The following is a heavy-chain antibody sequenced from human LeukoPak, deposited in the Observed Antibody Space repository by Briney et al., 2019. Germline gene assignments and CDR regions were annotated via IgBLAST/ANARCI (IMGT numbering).Heavy chain of an antibody. CDR3: AKEAARVIHDAFDV. Sequence: AGGSLRLSCAASGFIFSGSYMSWIRQAPGKGLEWISFISSGASTIYYADSVKGRFTVSRDNARNSLYLQMSSLRAEDTAVYYCAKEAARVIHDAFDVWGQGTMVTVSS. J-gene: IGHJ3*01. V-gene: IGHV3-11*04. CDR2: ISSGASTI. CDR1: GFIFSGSY. D-gene: IGHD2/OR15-2a*01.